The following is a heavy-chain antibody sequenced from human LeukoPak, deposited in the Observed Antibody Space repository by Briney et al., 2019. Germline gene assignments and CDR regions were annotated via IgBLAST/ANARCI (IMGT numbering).Heavy chain of an antibody. CDR3: ARALVDGYKELGY. J-gene: IGHJ4*02. CDR2: ISAYNGNT. Sequence: GASVKVSCKASGYTFTTYGITWVRQAPGQGLEWMGWISAYNGNTNYAQKFQGRVTMTTDTSTSTAYMELRSVRSDDTAMYYCARALVDGYKELGYWGQGTLVTVSS. D-gene: IGHD5-24*01. V-gene: IGHV1-18*01. CDR1: GYTFTTYG.